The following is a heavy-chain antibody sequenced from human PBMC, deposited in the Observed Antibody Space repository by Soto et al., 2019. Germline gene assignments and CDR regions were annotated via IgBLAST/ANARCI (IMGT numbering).Heavy chain of an antibody. CDR3: TTVLYDILTGYYRVEDYYGMDV. CDR1: GFTFSNAW. V-gene: IGHV3-15*07. D-gene: IGHD3-9*01. Sequence: GGCLRLSCAASGFTFSNAWMNWVRQAPGKGLEWVGRIKSKTDGGTTDYAAPVKGRFTISRDDSKNTLYLQMNSLKTEDTAVYYCTTVLYDILTGYYRVEDYYGMDVWGQGTTVTVSS. J-gene: IGHJ6*02. CDR2: IKSKTDGGTT.